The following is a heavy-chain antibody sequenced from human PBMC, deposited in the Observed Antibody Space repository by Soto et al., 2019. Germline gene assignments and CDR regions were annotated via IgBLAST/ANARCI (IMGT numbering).Heavy chain of an antibody. Sequence: SEPLSLTCSVSGYSIRSCYSCGCIGQPPGKGLEWIGSIYHSGSTYYNPSLKSRVTISVDTSKNQFSLKLSSVTAADTAVYYCARDPEPNNWFDPWGQGTLVTVSS. CDR3: ARDPEPNNWFDP. CDR1: GYSIRSCYS. J-gene: IGHJ5*02. CDR2: IYHSGST. V-gene: IGHV4-38-2*02.